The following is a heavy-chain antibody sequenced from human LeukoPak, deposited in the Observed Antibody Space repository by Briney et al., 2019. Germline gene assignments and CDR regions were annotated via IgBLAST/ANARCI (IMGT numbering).Heavy chain of an antibody. Sequence: SETLSLTCTVSGGSISSYYWSWIRQPPGKGLEWIGYIYYSGSTYYNPSLKSRVTISVDTSKNQFSLKLSSVTAADTAVYYCARGRYCSSTSCYGNWFDPWGQGTLVTVSS. CDR3: ARGRYCSSTSCYGNWFDP. V-gene: IGHV4-59*08. J-gene: IGHJ5*02. CDR2: IYYSGST. CDR1: GGSISSYY. D-gene: IGHD2-2*01.